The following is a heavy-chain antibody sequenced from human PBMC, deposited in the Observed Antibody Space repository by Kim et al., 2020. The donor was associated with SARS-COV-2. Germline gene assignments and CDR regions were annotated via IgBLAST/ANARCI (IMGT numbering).Heavy chain of an antibody. CDR1: GFTFSTYD. V-gene: IGHV3-48*02. J-gene: IGHJ3*02. CDR2: ITKSSSNI. D-gene: IGHD3-16*01. CDR3: VRDRMGGAFDM. Sequence: GGSLRLSCATSGFTFSTYDMNWVRQAPGKGLEWLSVITKSSSNIYYADSVEGRFTISRDNAKNSLFLQMNSLRDEDTALYYCVRDRMGGAFDMWGDGKMGTVSS.